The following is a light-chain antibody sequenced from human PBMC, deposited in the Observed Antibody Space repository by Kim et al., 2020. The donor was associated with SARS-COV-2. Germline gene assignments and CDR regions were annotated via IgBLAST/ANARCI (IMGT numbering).Light chain of an antibody. CDR1: QSVSSN. V-gene: IGKV3-15*01. CDR3: QQYNNWPSLT. J-gene: IGKJ4*01. CDR2: GAS. Sequence: SPGERATLSCRASQSVSSNLAWYQQKPGKAPRLLIYGASTRATGIPARFSGSGSGTEFTLTISSLQSEDFAVYYCQQYNNWPSLTFGGGTKVDIK.